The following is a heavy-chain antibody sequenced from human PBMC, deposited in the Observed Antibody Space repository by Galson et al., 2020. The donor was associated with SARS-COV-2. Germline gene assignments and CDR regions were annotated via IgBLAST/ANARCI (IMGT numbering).Heavy chain of an antibody. CDR2: IRGSGGST. Sequence: GGSLRLSCAASGFTFSSYAMSWVRQAPGKGLEWVSAIRGSGGSTYYADSVKGRFTISRDNSKNTVYLQMNSLRAEDAAVYYCAKDFGVLRYVDWLYGAFDIGGQGTMVTVSS. CDR1: GFTFSSYA. D-gene: IGHD3-9*01. V-gene: IGHV3-23*01. CDR3: AKDFGVLRYVDWLYGAFDI. J-gene: IGHJ3*02.